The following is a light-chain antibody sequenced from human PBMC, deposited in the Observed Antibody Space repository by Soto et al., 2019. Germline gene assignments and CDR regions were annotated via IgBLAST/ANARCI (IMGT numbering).Light chain of an antibody. CDR2: DSS. Sequence: EIVLTQSPATLSLSPGERAILSCRASQSVGTYFAWYQQKHGQAPRLLIYDSSNSATGIPARFSGSGSGTDFTLTISSLEAEDFAVYYCQQRSDWPSTFGGGTKVEIK. J-gene: IGKJ4*01. CDR3: QQRSDWPST. CDR1: QSVGTY. V-gene: IGKV3-11*01.